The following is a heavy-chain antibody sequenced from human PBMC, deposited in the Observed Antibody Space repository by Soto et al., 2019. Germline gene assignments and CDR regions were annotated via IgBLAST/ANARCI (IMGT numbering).Heavy chain of an antibody. CDR2: INPSGGST. CDR3: ARDLVDYGSGRLPPPYYYYYGMDV. CDR1: GYTFSSYY. Sequence: ASVKVSCKASGYTFSSYYMHWVRQAPGQGLEWMGIINPSGGSTSYAQKFQGRVTMTRDTSTSTVYMELSSLRSEVTSVYYCARDLVDYGSGRLPPPYYYYYGMDVWGQGTTVTVSS. J-gene: IGHJ6*02. D-gene: IGHD3-10*01. V-gene: IGHV1-46*01.